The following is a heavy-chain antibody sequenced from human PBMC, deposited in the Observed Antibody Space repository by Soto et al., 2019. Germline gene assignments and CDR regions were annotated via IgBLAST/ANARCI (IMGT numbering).Heavy chain of an antibody. V-gene: IGHV3-73*01. D-gene: IGHD5-18*01. CDR2: IRSKANSYAT. CDR3: TRLNVDTAMEIPSYYYYMDV. J-gene: IGHJ6*03. Sequence: GGSLRLSCAASGFTFSGSAMHWVRQASGKGLEWVGRIRSKANSYATAYAASVKGRFTISRDDSKNTAYLQMNSLKTEDTAVYYCTRLNVDTAMEIPSYYYYMDVWGKGTTVTVSS. CDR1: GFTFSGSA.